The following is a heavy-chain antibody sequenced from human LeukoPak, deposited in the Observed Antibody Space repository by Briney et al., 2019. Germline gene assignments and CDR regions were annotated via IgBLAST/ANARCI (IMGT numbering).Heavy chain of an antibody. CDR1: GVSISSYY. D-gene: IGHD5-18*01. J-gene: IGHJ3*02. Sequence: SETLSLTCTVSGVSISSYYWSWIRQPPGKGLEWIGYIYYSGSTNYNPSLKSRVTISVDTSKNQFSLKLSSVTAADTAVYYCARVSPDTAMVTDAFDIWGQGTMVTVSS. CDR2: IYYSGST. CDR3: ARVSPDTAMVTDAFDI. V-gene: IGHV4-59*01.